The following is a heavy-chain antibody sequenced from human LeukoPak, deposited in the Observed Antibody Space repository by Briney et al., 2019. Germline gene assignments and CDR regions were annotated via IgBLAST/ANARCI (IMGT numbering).Heavy chain of an antibody. CDR2: INHSGKT. V-gene: IGHV4-34*01. Sequence: SETLSLTCEVYGWSFNDYYWTWIRQPPGKGLEWIGEINHSGKTNYNPSLKSRVTISVDTSKNQVSLEVTSLTAADTAIYYCARGLGVMVRDAFDIWGQGTTVTVSS. J-gene: IGHJ3*02. D-gene: IGHD3-10*01. CDR3: ARGLGVMVRDAFDI. CDR1: GWSFNDYY.